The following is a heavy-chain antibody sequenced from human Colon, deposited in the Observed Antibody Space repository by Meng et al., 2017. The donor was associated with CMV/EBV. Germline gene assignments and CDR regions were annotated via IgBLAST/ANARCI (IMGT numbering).Heavy chain of an antibody. D-gene: IGHD3-22*01. CDR2: MNPNSGNA. V-gene: IGHV1-8*02. Sequence: YTFTTYAIPWVRQATGQGLEWMAWMNPNSGNAAFAPKFQGRVSMTSDTSTSTAYMELSGLQFEDTAVYYCARGYYDDNGYNKYACDIWGQGTMVTVSS. CDR3: ARGYYDDNGYNKYACDI. J-gene: IGHJ3*02. CDR1: YTFTTYA.